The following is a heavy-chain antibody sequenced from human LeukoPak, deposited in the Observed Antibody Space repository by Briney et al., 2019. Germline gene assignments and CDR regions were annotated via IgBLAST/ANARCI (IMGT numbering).Heavy chain of an antibody. V-gene: IGHV3-49*04. CDR3: TREGTAMVSDY. D-gene: IGHD5-18*01. CDR1: GFTFGDYA. CDR2: IRSKAYGGTT. J-gene: IGHJ4*02. Sequence: PGGSLRLSCTASGFTFGDYAMSWVRQAPGKGLEWVGFIRSKAYGGTTEYAASVKGRFTISRDDSKSIAYLQMNSLKTEDTAVYYCTREGTAMVSDYWGQGTLVTVSS.